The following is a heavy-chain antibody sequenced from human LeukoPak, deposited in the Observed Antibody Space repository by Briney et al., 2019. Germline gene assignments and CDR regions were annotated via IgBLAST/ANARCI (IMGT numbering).Heavy chain of an antibody. V-gene: IGHV3-30*18. CDR1: GFIFSRYG. D-gene: IGHD1-14*01. CDR3: AKERYILDY. Sequence: PGGSLRLSCEASGFIFSRYGMHWVRQAPGKGLERVALISHDGSKRYCADSVKGRFTISRDNSKNTLYLQMNSLRPEDTAVYFCAKERYILDYWGQGTLVTVSS. CDR2: ISHDGSKR. J-gene: IGHJ4*02.